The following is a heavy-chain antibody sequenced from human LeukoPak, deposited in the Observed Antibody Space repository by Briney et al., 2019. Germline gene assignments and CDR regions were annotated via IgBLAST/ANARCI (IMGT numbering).Heavy chain of an antibody. Sequence: QPGGSLRLSCAASGFTFSDYSMNWVRQAPGKGLEWISWVGIDSGNTKYADSVKGRFTISGEKAKNSLYLQMSSLRVEDTAVYYCARDHNYAFDNWGQGTLDTVSS. D-gene: IGHD1-1*01. CDR2: VGIDSGNT. CDR3: ARDHNYAFDN. V-gene: IGHV3-48*01. CDR1: GFTFSDYS. J-gene: IGHJ4*02.